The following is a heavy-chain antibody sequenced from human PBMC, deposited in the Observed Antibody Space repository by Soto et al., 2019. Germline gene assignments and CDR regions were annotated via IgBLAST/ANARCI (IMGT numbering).Heavy chain of an antibody. CDR1: GYTFSNYG. J-gene: IGHJ5*02. Sequence: AASVKVSCKTPGYTFSNYGITWVRQAPGQPLEWLGWISLYSDGTNYAQKFQGRVSMTTDTSTTTAYMELRSLRSDDTAVYYCERVAPGAQAWFGTWGQGTLVTVSS. CDR3: ERVAPGAQAWFGT. D-gene: IGHD2-2*01. CDR2: ISLYSDGT. V-gene: IGHV1-18*01.